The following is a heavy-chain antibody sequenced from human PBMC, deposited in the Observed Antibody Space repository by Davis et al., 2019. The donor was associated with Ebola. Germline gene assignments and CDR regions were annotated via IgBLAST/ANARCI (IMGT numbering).Heavy chain of an antibody. V-gene: IGHV4-31*03. CDR1: GGSISSGGYY. Sequence: SETLSLTCTVSGGSISSGGYYWSWIRQHPGKGLEWIGEIYHSGSTNYNPSLKSRVTISVDKSKNQFSLKLSSVTAADTAVYYCARAVSGDWSYYYYGMDVWGQGTTVTVSS. J-gene: IGHJ6*02. D-gene: IGHD2-21*02. CDR2: IYHSGST. CDR3: ARAVSGDWSYYYYGMDV.